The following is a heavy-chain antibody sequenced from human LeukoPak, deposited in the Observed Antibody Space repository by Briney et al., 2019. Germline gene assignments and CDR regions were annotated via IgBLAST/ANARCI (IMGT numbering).Heavy chain of an antibody. J-gene: IGHJ3*02. V-gene: IGHV5-51*01. Sequence: GESLKISCKSSGYNFTTYWIGWVRQMPGKGLEWMGIIYPGDSDTRNSPSFEGQVTMSADKSISTAYLQWSSLKASDTAMYYCARRKYQMLSAFDIWGQGTMVTVSS. D-gene: IGHD2-2*01. CDR1: GYNFTTYW. CDR2: IYPGDSDT. CDR3: ARRKYQMLSAFDI.